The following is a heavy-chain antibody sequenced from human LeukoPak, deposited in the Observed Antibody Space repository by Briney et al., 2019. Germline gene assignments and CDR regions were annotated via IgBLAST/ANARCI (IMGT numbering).Heavy chain of an antibody. J-gene: IGHJ3*02. CDR3: ARETAYAFDT. Sequence: GGSLRLSCAASGFSFSGYSMNWVRQAPGKGLEWVSYISSSSSTISYADSVRGRFTISRDNAKNSLYLQMNSLRAEDTAVYYCARETAYAFDTWGQGTMVTVSS. V-gene: IGHV3-48*01. CDR2: ISSSSSTI. CDR1: GFSFSGYS.